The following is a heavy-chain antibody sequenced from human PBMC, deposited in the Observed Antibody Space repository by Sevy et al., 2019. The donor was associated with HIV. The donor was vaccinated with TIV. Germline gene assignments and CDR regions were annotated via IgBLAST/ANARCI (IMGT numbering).Heavy chain of an antibody. J-gene: IGHJ4*02. D-gene: IGHD6-19*01. CDR3: ATSYRIAVADFDY. CDR1: GYTLTELS. Sequence: ASVKVSCKVSGYTLTELSIHWVRQSPGKGLEWMGGFDPEDGSIFYAQTFQGRLTMTEDTSAETGYMELSSLKSEDTAVYYCATSYRIAVADFDYWGQGTLVTVSS. CDR2: FDPEDGSI. V-gene: IGHV1-24*01.